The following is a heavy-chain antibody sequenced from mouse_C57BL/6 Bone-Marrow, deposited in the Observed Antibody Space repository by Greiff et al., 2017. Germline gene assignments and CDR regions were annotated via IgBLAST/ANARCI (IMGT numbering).Heavy chain of an antibody. D-gene: IGHD2-3*01. Sequence: EVKLMESGGGLVKPGGSLKLSCAASGFTFSDYGMHWVRQAPEKGLEWVAYISSGSSTIYYADTVKGRFTISRDNAKNTLFLQMTSLRSEDTAMYYCAIWLLRWYFDVWGTGTTVTVSS. CDR2: ISSGSSTI. CDR1: GFTFSDYG. V-gene: IGHV5-17*01. CDR3: AIWLLRWYFDV. J-gene: IGHJ1*03.